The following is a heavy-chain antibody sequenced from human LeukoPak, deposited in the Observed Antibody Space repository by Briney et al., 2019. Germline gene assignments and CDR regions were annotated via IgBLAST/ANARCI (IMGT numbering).Heavy chain of an antibody. J-gene: IGHJ4*02. V-gene: IGHV3-30*02. CDR3: AKVSQGRITIFVLDY. CDR1: GFTFSSYG. Sequence: AGGSLRLSCAASGFTFSSYGVHWVRQAPGKGLEWVAFIRYDGSNKYYADSVKGRFTISRDNSKNTLYLQMNSLRAEDTAVYYCAKVSQGRITIFVLDYWGQGTLVTVSS. D-gene: IGHD3-3*01. CDR2: IRYDGSNK.